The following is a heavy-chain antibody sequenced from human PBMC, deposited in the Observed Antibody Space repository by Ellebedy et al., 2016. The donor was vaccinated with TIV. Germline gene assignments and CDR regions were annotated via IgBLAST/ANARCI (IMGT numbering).Heavy chain of an antibody. CDR1: GGSISSSSYY. CDR3: ARRVIAALGPKANWFDP. CDR2: INHSGST. Sequence: SETLSLTXTVSGGSISSSSYYWGWIRQPPGKGLEWIGEINHSGSTNYNPSLKSRVTISVDTSKNQFSLKLSSVTAADTAVYYCARRVIAALGPKANWFDPWGQGTLVTVSS. J-gene: IGHJ5*02. V-gene: IGHV4-39*07. D-gene: IGHD2-21*01.